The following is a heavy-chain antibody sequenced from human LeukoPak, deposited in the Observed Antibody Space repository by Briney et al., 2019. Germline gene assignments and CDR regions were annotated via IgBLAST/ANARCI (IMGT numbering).Heavy chain of an antibody. Sequence: PSETLSLTCTVSGGSISSGGYYWSWIRQHPGKGLEWIGYIYYSGSTYYNPSLKSRVTISVDTSKNQFSLKLSSVTAADTAAYYCARYGIARYYYYGMDVWGQGTTATVSS. CDR2: IYYSGST. D-gene: IGHD6-13*01. CDR3: ARYGIARYYYYGMDV. J-gene: IGHJ6*02. CDR1: GGSISSGGYY. V-gene: IGHV4-31*03.